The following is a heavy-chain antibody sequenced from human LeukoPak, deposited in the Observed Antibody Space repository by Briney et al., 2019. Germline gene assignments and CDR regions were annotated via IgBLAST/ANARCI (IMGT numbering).Heavy chain of an antibody. J-gene: IGHJ5*02. V-gene: IGHV3-23*01. CDR3: AKDSDMVRGVNWYAP. D-gene: IGHD3-10*01. CDR2: ISGSGGST. Sequence: PGGSLRLSCGASGFTFSSYAMSWVRQAPGKGLEWVSAISGSGGSTYYADSVKGRFTISRDNSKNTLYLQMNSLRAEDTAVYYCAKDSDMVRGVNWYAPWGQGTLVTV. CDR1: GFTFSSYA.